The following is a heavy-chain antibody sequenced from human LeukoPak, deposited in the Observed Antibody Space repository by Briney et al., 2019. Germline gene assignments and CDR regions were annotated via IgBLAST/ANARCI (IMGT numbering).Heavy chain of an antibody. V-gene: IGHV3-30*04. CDR3: ARAGYYRFDY. Sequence: PGGSLRLSCAASGFVFSSYAMHWVRQAPGKGLEWVAIIAYDGGLTYYADSVKGRFTISRDNAESTLYLQMNSLRAEDTAVYYCARAGYYRFDYWGQGILVTVSS. J-gene: IGHJ4*02. CDR1: GFVFSSYA. D-gene: IGHD1-26*01. CDR2: IAYDGGLT.